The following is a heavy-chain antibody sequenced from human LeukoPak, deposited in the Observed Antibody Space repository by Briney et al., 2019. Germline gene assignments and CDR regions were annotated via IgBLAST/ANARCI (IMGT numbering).Heavy chain of an antibody. CDR1: GGSFSGYY. V-gene: IGHV4-4*07. D-gene: IGHD7-27*01. J-gene: IGHJ6*03. Sequence: SETLSLTCAVYGGSFSGYYGSWIRQPAGKGLEWIGRIYTSGSTNYNPSLKSRVTMSVDTSKNQFSLKLSSVTAADTAVYYCARDLSNRGRDYYYYMDVWGKGTTVTVSS. CDR3: ARDLSNRGRDYYYYMDV. CDR2: IYTSGST.